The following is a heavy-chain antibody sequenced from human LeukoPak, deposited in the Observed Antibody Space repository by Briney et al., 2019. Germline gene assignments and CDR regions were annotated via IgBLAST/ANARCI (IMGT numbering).Heavy chain of an antibody. CDR3: ARWVVAADYYYYMDV. Sequence: SETLSLTCAVYGGSFSGYYWSWIRQPPGKGLEWIGEINHSGSTNYNPSLKSRVTISVDTSRNQFSLKLSSVTAADTAVYYCARWVVAADYYYYMDVWGKGTTVTVSS. D-gene: IGHD2-15*01. J-gene: IGHJ6*03. V-gene: IGHV4-34*01. CDR2: INHSGST. CDR1: GGSFSGYY.